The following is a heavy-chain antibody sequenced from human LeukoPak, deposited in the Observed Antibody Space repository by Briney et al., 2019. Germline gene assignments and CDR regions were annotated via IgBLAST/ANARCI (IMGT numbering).Heavy chain of an antibody. CDR2: IYSGGST. J-gene: IGHJ4*02. CDR3: AAELDGYKTFDQ. CDR1: GFTLSSNY. D-gene: IGHD5-24*01. V-gene: IGHV3-66*01. Sequence: GGSLRLSCAASGFTLSSNYMSWVRQAPGKGLEGVSLIYSGGSTFYSDSVKGRFTISRDNSKNPLSLQMNSLRAEDTAVYYCAAELDGYKTFDQWGQGTLVTVSS.